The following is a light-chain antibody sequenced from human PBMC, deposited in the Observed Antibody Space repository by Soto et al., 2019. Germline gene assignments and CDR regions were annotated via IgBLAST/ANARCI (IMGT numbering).Light chain of an antibody. V-gene: IGLV2-14*01. CDR1: SSDIGTYNS. J-gene: IGLJ2*01. Sequence: QSVLTHPASVSGSPGQSITIACTGTSSDIGTYNSVSWYQQHAGKVPKLMIYDVTNRPSGVSDRFSGSKSGNTASLTISGLQAEDEADYYCTSYTTSSTLVFGGRTKLTVL. CDR2: DVT. CDR3: TSYTTSSTLV.